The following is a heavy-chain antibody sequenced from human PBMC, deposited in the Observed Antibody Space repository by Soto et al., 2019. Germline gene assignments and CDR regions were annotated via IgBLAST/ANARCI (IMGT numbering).Heavy chain of an antibody. Sequence: QVQLVQSGAEVKKPGASVKVSCKASGYTFTSYGISLVRQAPGQGLEWMGWISAYNGNTNIAQQFQGRGTMTTDTYTSTAYMELRSRRSDDTAVYYCSRDGVDTATGYYYGMDVWGQGTTVTVSS. CDR3: SRDGVDTATGYYYGMDV. V-gene: IGHV1-18*01. D-gene: IGHD5-18*01. CDR1: GYTFTSYG. CDR2: ISAYNGNT. J-gene: IGHJ6*02.